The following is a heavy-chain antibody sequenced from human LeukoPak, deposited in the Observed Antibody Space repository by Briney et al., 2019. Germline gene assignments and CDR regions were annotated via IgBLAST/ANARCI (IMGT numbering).Heavy chain of an antibody. J-gene: IGHJ4*02. CDR2: INPYNANT. CDR3: ARAPEPYSSSWYGAY. D-gene: IGHD6-13*01. V-gene: IGHV1-18*01. CDR1: GYTFPSYG. Sequence: ASVKVSCKASGYTFPSYGISWVRQAPGQGLEGMGWINPYNANTNYAQKVQGRVTMTTDTSTSTAYMELRSLRSDDTAVYYCARAPEPYSSSWYGAYWGQGTLVTVSS.